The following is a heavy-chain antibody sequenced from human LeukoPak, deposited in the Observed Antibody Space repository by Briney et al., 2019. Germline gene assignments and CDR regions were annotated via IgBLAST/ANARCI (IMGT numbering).Heavy chain of an antibody. CDR2: MYPGDTDT. J-gene: IGHJ5*02. V-gene: IGHV5-51*01. CDR3: ARDYGAGSGNWFDA. CDR1: GDRFSSNW. D-gene: IGHD3-10*01. Sequence: GESLKISCQASGDRFSSNWSGWVRQLPGKSLEWMGTMYPGDTDTRYSPSFQGQFTMSVDKTTTTAYLEWSGLKASDTAMYYWARDYGAGSGNWFDAWGPGTLVTVSS.